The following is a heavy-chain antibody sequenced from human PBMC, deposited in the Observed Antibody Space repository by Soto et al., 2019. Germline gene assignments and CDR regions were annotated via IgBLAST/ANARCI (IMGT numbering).Heavy chain of an antibody. V-gene: IGHV1-69*01. Sequence: QVQLVQSGAEVKKPGSSVKVSCKASGGTFSSYAISWVRQAPGQGLEWMGGIIPIFGTANYAQKFQGRVTITADESTSTAYMELSSLRSEDTAVYYCAKDRSRYCSSTSCYNWFDPWGQGTLVTVSS. CDR1: GGTFSSYA. J-gene: IGHJ5*02. CDR3: AKDRSRYCSSTSCYNWFDP. CDR2: IIPIFGTA. D-gene: IGHD2-2*01.